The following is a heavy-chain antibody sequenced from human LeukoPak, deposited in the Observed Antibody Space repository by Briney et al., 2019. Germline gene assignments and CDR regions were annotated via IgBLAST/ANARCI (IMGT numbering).Heavy chain of an antibody. CDR3: ARGWGRDGYNYYFDY. J-gene: IGHJ4*02. Sequence: GSLRLSCAASGFTVSSNYMSWVRQPPGKGLEWIGEINHSGSTNYNPSLKSRVTISVDTSKNQFSLKLSSVTAADTAVYYCARGWGRDGYNYYFDYWGQGTLVTVSS. D-gene: IGHD5-24*01. V-gene: IGHV4-34*01. CDR1: GFTVSSNY. CDR2: INHSGST.